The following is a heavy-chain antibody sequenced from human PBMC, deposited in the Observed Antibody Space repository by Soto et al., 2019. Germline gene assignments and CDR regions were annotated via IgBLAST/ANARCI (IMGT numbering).Heavy chain of an antibody. CDR2: ISAYNGNT. CDR3: ARELRRLSYDSSGYFPLGY. J-gene: IGHJ4*02. Sequence: QVQLVQSGAEVKKPGASVKVSCKASGYTFTSYGISWVRQAPGQGLEWMGWISAYNGNTNYAQKLQGRVTMTTDTSTSTAYMELRSLRSDDTAVYYCARELRRLSYDSSGYFPLGYWGQGTLVTVSS. D-gene: IGHD3-22*01. V-gene: IGHV1-18*01. CDR1: GYTFTSYG.